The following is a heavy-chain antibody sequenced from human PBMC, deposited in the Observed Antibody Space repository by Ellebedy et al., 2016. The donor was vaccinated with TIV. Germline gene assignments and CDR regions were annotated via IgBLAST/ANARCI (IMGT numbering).Heavy chain of an antibody. J-gene: IGHJ4*02. Sequence: GESLKISCKGSGYSFTSYWIGWVRQMPGKGLEWMGIIYPGDSDTISSPSFQGQVTISADKSISTAYLQWISLKASDTAMYYCARSVDDYHDYWGQGTLVTVSS. CDR1: GYSFTSYW. CDR3: ARSVDDYHDY. CDR2: IYPGDSDT. D-gene: IGHD4-23*01. V-gene: IGHV5-51*01.